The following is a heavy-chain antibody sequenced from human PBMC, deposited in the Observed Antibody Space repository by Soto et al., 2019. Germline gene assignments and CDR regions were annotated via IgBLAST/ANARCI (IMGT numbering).Heavy chain of an antibody. Sequence: PEGSLRLSCSASGFTFSSYAMHWVRQAPGKGLEYVSAISSNGGSTYYADSVKGRFTISRDNSKNTLYLQMSSLRAEDTAVYYCVKDQKSSSRFLIYFDYWGQGTLVTVSS. V-gene: IGHV3-64D*06. D-gene: IGHD6-6*01. CDR3: VKDQKSSSRFLIYFDY. CDR1: GFTFSSYA. J-gene: IGHJ4*02. CDR2: ISSNGGST.